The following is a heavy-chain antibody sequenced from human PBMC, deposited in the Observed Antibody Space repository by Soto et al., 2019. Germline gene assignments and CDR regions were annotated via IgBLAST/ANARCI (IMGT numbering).Heavy chain of an antibody. CDR1: GGSISIRIYH. Sequence: SETLSLTYSVSGGSISIRIYHGGWLRQPPGKGLEWIGSIFYTGNTYYNTSLTSRVTISVDTSKNQFSLRLTSVTAADTALYYCARHDHEKFCSGGNCYKNTFDPWGQGTLVTVS. V-gene: IGHV4-39*01. J-gene: IGHJ5*02. CDR2: IFYTGNT. CDR3: ARHDHEKFCSGGNCYKNTFDP. D-gene: IGHD2-15*01.